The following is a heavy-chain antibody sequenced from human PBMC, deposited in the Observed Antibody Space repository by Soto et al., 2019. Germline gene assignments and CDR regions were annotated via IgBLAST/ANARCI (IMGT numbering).Heavy chain of an antibody. Sequence: PGGSLRLSCAASGFTFSTSWMAWVRQAPGKGLEWVSIIKESGGRKHYADSVKGRVTISRDNSRNTLYLQMNSLRADDTAVYFCAKKEAYYYESSGYYYIKYWGQGTLVTVSS. V-gene: IGHV3-23*01. CDR3: AKKEAYYYESSGYYYIKY. D-gene: IGHD3-22*01. J-gene: IGHJ4*02. CDR2: IKESGGRK. CDR1: GFTFSTSW.